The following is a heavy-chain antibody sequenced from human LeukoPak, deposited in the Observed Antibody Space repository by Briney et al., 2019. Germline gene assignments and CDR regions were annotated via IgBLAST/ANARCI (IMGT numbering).Heavy chain of an antibody. CDR2: ISSSSSTI. D-gene: IGHD6-13*01. Sequence: TGGSLRLSCAASGFTFSSYSMNWVRQAPGKGLEWVSYISSSSSTIYYADSVKGRFTISRDNAKNSLYLQMNSLRAEDTAVYHCARDVVAAAGTLDYWGQGTLVTVSS. CDR3: ARDVVAAAGTLDY. V-gene: IGHV3-48*04. CDR1: GFTFSSYS. J-gene: IGHJ4*02.